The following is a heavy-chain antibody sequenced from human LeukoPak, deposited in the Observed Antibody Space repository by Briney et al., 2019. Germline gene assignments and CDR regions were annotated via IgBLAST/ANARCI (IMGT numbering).Heavy chain of an antibody. V-gene: IGHV1-46*01. CDR3: ARGGSTPYYYYYIDV. CDR1: GYTFTSYY. D-gene: IGHD2-2*01. J-gene: IGHJ6*03. Sequence: ASVKVSCKASGYTFTSYYMHWVRQAPGQGLEWMGIINPSGGSTSYAQKFQGRVTMTRDTSTSTVYMELSSLRSEDTAVYYCARGGSTPYYYYYIDVWGKGTTVTVSS. CDR2: INPSGGST.